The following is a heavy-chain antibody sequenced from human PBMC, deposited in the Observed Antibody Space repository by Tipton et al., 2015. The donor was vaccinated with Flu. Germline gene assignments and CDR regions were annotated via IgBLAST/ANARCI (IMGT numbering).Heavy chain of an antibody. J-gene: IGHJ4*02. Sequence: SLRLSCAASGFTFSGSAMHWVRQASGKGLEWVGRIRSKANSYATAYAASVKGRFTISRADSMNTAYLQLNSLKTEDTTVYYCTRHSDYYDSSGYPFDYWGQGTMVTVSS. CDR3: TRHSDYYDSSGYPFDY. CDR2: IRSKANSYAT. V-gene: IGHV3-73*01. D-gene: IGHD3-22*01. CDR1: GFTFSGSA.